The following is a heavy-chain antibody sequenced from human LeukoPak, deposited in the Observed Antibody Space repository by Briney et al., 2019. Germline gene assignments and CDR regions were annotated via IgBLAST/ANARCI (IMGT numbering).Heavy chain of an antibody. CDR1: GFTFSSYA. J-gene: IGHJ4*02. CDR3: ARDRTVTLNYSYYFDY. V-gene: IGHV3-30-3*01. CDR2: ISYDGSNK. Sequence: GGSLRLSCAASGFTFSSYAMHWVRQAPGKGLEWVAVISYDGSNKYYADSVKGRFTISRDNSKNTLYLQMNSLRAEDTAVYYCARDRTVTLNYSYYFDYWGQGTLVTVSS. D-gene: IGHD4-17*01.